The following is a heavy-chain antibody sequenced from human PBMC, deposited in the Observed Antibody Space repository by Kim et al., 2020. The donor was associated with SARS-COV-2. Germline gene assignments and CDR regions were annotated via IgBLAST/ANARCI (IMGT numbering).Heavy chain of an antibody. CDR3: VRSPPAGGFDY. J-gene: IGHJ4*02. CDR1: GYTFTNHA. D-gene: IGHD3-16*01. CDR2: INTNTGNP. Sequence: ASVKVSCKASGYTFTNHAVNWVRQAPGQGLEWMGWINTNTGNPTYAQGFTGRFVFSLDTSVSTAYLQISTLRAEDTAVYYCVRSPPAGGFDYRGQGTLVT. V-gene: IGHV7-4-1*02.